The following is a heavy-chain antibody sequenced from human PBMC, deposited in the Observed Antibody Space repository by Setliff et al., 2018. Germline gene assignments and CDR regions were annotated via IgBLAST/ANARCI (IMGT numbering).Heavy chain of an antibody. CDR1: GFTFSNHW. CDR2: IKQDGSDK. D-gene: IGHD6-6*01. Sequence: GGSLRLSCAASGFTFSNHWMTWVRQAPGKGLEWVANIKQDGSDKYYVDSVKGRFTVSRGNAKNSLYLQMSSLRAEDTAVYYCARWTARAVDYWGQGTLVTVSS. V-gene: IGHV3-7*03. J-gene: IGHJ4*02. CDR3: ARWTARAVDY.